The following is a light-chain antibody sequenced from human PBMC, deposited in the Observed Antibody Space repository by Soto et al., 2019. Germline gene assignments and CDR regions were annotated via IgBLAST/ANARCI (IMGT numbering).Light chain of an antibody. CDR1: QTLSTNS. J-gene: IGKJ3*01. Sequence: EIVLTQSPGPLSLSPGERATLSCRASQTLSTNSLAWYQQRLGQTPRLLIYAASTRDTDIPDRFNGSGSGTDFARTISRLEPEDFALYYCQQYYASPLTFGPGTKVDVK. V-gene: IGKV3-20*01. CDR3: QQYYASPLT. CDR2: AAS.